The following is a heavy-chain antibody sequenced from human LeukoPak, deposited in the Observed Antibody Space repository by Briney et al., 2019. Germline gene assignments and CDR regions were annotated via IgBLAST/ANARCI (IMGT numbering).Heavy chain of an antibody. V-gene: IGHV3-48*03. CDR2: ISSSGSTI. CDR3: ACLTVNFDY. D-gene: IGHD4-11*01. CDR1: GFTFSSYE. Sequence: GGSLRLFCAASGFTFSSYEMNWVRQAPGKGLEWVSYISSSGSTIYYADSVKGRFTISRDNAKNSLYLQMNSLRAEDTAVYYCACLTVNFDYWGQGTLVTVSS. J-gene: IGHJ4*02.